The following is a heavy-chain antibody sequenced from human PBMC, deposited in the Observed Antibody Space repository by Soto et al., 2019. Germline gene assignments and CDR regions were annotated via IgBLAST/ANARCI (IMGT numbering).Heavy chain of an antibody. CDR2: TSGSGGST. CDR1: GFTFTNYA. J-gene: IGHJ4*02. Sequence: EVQLLESGGGLVQPGGSLRLSCAASGFTFTNYAMGWIRQAPGKGLEWVSGTSGSGGSTYYADSVKGRFTISRDKSKSTLYLQMNSLRAEDTAVYYCAKGVSQPKEYYFDDWGQGTLVTVSS. V-gene: IGHV3-23*01. CDR3: AKGVSQPKEYYFDD. D-gene: IGHD2-2*01.